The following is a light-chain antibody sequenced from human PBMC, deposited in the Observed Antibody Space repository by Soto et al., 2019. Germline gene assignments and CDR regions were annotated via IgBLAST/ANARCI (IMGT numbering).Light chain of an antibody. CDR1: SSDIGGYDY. V-gene: IGLV2-14*01. J-gene: IGLJ1*01. CDR2: GVS. CDR3: TSYTSSTTNYV. Sequence: QSALTQPASLSGSPGQSITISCTGTSSDIGGYDYVSWYQQHPGKAPKLMIYGVSNRPSGVSNRCAGTKSGNTAALTIAGLQAEDEAEDYCTSYTSSTTNYVFGSGTKVTVL.